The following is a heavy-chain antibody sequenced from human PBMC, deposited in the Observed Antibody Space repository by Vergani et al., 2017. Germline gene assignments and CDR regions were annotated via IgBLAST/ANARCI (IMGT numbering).Heavy chain of an antibody. D-gene: IGHD3-10*01. CDR2: IYTSGST. CDR3: ARERVYYDGSGSYDPGAPGGNFYYYGMDV. Sequence: QVQLQESGPGLVKPSQTLSLTCTVSGGSISSGSYYWSWILQPAGKGLEWIGRIYTSGSTNYNPSLKSRVTISVDTSKNQFSLKLSSVTAADTAVYYCARERVYYDGSGSYDPGAPGGNFYYYGMDVWGRGTTVTVSS. V-gene: IGHV4-61*02. J-gene: IGHJ6*02. CDR1: GGSISSGSYY.